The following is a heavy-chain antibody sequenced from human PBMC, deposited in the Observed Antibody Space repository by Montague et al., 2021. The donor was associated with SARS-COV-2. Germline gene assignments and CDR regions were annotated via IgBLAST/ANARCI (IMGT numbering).Heavy chain of an antibody. CDR2: IWYGGSDT. CDR3: VRVTKQWKVRRGDGFEI. Sequence: SLRLSCAASGFTSSSYGMHWVRQAPGKGLEWVAGIWYGGSDTLYANFVKGRFTISRDKSKNTLHLQMNSLRAEDTAVYYCVRVTKQWKVRRGDGFEIWGQGTMVTVSP. V-gene: IGHV3-33*08. CDR1: GFTSSSYG. J-gene: IGHJ3*02. D-gene: IGHD6-19*01.